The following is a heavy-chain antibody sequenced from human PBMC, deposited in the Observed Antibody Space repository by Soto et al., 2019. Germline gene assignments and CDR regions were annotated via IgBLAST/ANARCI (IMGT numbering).Heavy chain of an antibody. V-gene: IGHV4-30-2*01. CDR2: IYRTGNT. CDR3: ARGDYQYSIDY. D-gene: IGHD2-2*01. J-gene: IGHJ4*02. Sequence: SETLSLTCTVSGDSMTSGDYSWSWIRQPPGKGLEWLGYIYRTGNTHYSPSLKSRVSTSQDRSKNQFSLELTSVTAADTAVYYCARGDYQYSIDYWGQGTLVTVSS. CDR1: GDSMTSGDYS.